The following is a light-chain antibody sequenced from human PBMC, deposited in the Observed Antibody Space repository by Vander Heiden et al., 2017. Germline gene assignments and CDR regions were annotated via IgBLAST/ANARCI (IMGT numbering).Light chain of an antibody. V-gene: IGKV1-27*01. Sequence: IQMTQSLSSLSASVGDTRIITLRSSQGISNYLAWYQQRPGQVPKLLIYAAYTLQSGVPSRFSGGGSGTDFTLTISGLQPEDVATYYCQKYNTGVTFGPGTKVDLK. J-gene: IGKJ3*01. CDR1: QGISNY. CDR3: QKYNTGVT. CDR2: AAY.